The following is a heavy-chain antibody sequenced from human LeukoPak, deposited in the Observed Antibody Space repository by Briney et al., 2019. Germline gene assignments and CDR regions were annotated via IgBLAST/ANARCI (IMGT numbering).Heavy chain of an antibody. V-gene: IGHV4-30-4*08. CDR2: IYYSGST. CDR1: GGSISSGDYY. Sequence: SETLSLTCTVSGGSISSGDYYWSWIRQPPGKGLEWIGYIYYSGSTYYNPSLKSRLTISVDTSKNQFSLKLSSVTAADTAVYYCARKRRAGYNLGYFDYWGQGTLVTVSS. D-gene: IGHD5-24*01. CDR3: ARKRRAGYNLGYFDY. J-gene: IGHJ4*02.